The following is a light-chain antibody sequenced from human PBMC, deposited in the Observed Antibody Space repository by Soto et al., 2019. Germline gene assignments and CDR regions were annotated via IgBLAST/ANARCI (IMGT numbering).Light chain of an antibody. CDR2: AAS. CDR1: QGISNY. V-gene: IGKV1-27*01. J-gene: IGKJ1*01. CDR3: QKYNSAPRA. Sequence: DIQMTQSPSSLSASVGDRVIITCRASQGISNYLAWYQQKPGKVPKLLIYAASTLQSGGPSRFSGSGSGTDFTLTISSLQPEDVATYYCQKYNSAPRAFGQGTNVEIK.